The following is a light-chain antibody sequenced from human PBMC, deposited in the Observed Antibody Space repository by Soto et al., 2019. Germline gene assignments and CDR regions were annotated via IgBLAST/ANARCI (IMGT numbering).Light chain of an antibody. CDR3: QHYNSFSRT. Sequence: DFQMTQSPSTLSASVGDRVTITCRASQNIRSRLAWFQQKPGKAPKLLIYKAANLADEVPSRFAGSGSGTDFTLTITRLQPDDFATYYCQHYNSFSRTFGQGTKVDIK. CDR2: KAA. CDR1: QNIRSR. V-gene: IGKV1-5*03. J-gene: IGKJ1*01.